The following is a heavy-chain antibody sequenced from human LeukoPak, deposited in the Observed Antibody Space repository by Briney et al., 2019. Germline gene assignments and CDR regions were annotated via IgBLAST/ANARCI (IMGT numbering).Heavy chain of an antibody. CDR1: GFTFSSYW. CDR2: IKQDGSEK. CDR3: ARDNGAESLFVELLDPLPSSYYYYYGMDV. D-gene: IGHD3-3*01. V-gene: IGHV3-7*01. J-gene: IGHJ6*02. Sequence: GGSLRLSCAASGFTFSSYWMSWVRQAPGKGLEWVANIKQDGSEKYYVDSVKGRFTISRDNAKNSLYLQMNSLRAEDTAVYYCARDNGAESLFVELLDPLPSSYYYYYGMDVWSQGTTVTVSS.